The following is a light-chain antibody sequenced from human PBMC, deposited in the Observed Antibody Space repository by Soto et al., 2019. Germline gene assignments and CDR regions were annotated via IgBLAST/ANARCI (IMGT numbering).Light chain of an antibody. V-gene: IGLV2-8*01. Sequence: QSVLTQPPSASGSPGHSVTISCTGTSSDVGGYNYVSWYQQHPGKAPKLMIYEVSKRPSGVPDRFSGSKSGNTASLTVSGLQAEDEADYYCSSYVGSNSYVFGTGTKSPS. CDR1: SSDVGGYNY. CDR2: EVS. CDR3: SSYVGSNSYV. J-gene: IGLJ1*01.